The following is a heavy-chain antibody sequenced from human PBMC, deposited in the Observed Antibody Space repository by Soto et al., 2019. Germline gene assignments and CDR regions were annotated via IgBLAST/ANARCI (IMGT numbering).Heavy chain of an antibody. D-gene: IGHD2-15*01. J-gene: IGHJ6*03. CDR2: ITSSGASI. CDR1: GFTFSSYS. Sequence: EGSLRLSCAASGFTFSSYSLNWVRQAPGKGLEWVSSITSSGASIYYADSVKGRFTISRDNAKNSLYLQMNSLRGEDTAVYYCARDGSEGSGEIGYYYYMDVWGKGTTVTVSS. V-gene: IGHV3-21*01. CDR3: ARDGSEGSGEIGYYYYMDV.